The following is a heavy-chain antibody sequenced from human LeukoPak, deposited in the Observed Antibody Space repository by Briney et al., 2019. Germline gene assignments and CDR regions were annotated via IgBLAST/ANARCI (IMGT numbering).Heavy chain of an antibody. J-gene: IGHJ4*02. Sequence: GESLKISCKGSGYSFTSYWIGWVRQMPGKGLEWMGIIYPGDSDTRYSPSFQGQVTISADKSISTAYLQWTSLKASDTAKYYCTRLKSCPSTTCYGPLDFWGQGTLLTVSS. CDR1: GYSFTSYW. D-gene: IGHD2-2*01. V-gene: IGHV5-51*01. CDR2: IYPGDSDT. CDR3: TRLKSCPSTTCYGPLDF.